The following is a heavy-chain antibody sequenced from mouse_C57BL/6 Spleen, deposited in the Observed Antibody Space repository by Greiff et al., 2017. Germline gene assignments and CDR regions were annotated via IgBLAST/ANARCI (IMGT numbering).Heavy chain of an antibody. V-gene: IGHV1-55*01. D-gene: IGHD1-1*01. CDR3: ARDYGGYFDY. Sequence: QVQLQQPGAELVKPGASVKMSCKASGYTFTSSWITWVKQRPGQGLEWIGDIYPGSGSTNYNEKFKSKATLTVDSSSSTAYMQLSSLTSEDSAVYYCARDYGGYFDYWGQGTTLTVSS. J-gene: IGHJ2*01. CDR1: GYTFTSSW. CDR2: IYPGSGST.